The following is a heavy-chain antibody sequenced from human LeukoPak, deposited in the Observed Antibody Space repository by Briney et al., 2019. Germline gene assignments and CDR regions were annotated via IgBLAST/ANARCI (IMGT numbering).Heavy chain of an antibody. Sequence: SGGSLRLSCAASGFNFANHAMSWVRQTPGKGLEWVSAISGGGDITYYADSVTGRFTISRDNSKDTLFLQMHSLRPADTAVYYCVREDTPATANYWGQGTLVTISS. V-gene: IGHV3-23*01. D-gene: IGHD2-21*02. CDR3: VREDTPATANY. CDR2: ISGGGDIT. CDR1: GFNFANHA. J-gene: IGHJ4*02.